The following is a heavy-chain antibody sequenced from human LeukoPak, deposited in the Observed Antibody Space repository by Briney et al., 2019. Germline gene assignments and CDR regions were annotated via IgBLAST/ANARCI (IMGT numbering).Heavy chain of an antibody. V-gene: IGHV1-69*13. CDR3: ARAAYSSSYAAGY. CDR1: GGTFSTYA. Sequence: SVKVSCKASGGTFSTYAISWVRQAPGQGLEWMGGIIPIFGTANYAQKFQGRVTITADESTSTAYMELSSLRSEDTAVYYCARAAYSSSYAAGYWGQGTLVTVSS. J-gene: IGHJ4*02. CDR2: IIPIFGTA. D-gene: IGHD6-6*01.